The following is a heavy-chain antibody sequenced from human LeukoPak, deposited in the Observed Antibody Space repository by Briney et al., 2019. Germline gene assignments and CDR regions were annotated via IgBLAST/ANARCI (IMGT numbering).Heavy chain of an antibody. CDR3: ARVGQAGYVGYPLDY. V-gene: IGHV3-74*01. Sequence: GGALRLSCAGSGFPFSSYWMHWVRQAPGKGLMWVSRINSDGSSTSYADSVKGRFTISRDNAKNTLYLQMNSLRAEDTAVFYCARVGQAGYVGYPLDYRGQGTLVTVSS. D-gene: IGHD5-12*01. CDR1: GFPFSSYW. J-gene: IGHJ4*02. CDR2: INSDGSST.